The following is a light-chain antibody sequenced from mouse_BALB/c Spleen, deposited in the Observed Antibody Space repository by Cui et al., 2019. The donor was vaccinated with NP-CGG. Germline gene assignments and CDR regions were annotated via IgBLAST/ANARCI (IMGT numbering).Light chain of an antibody. Sequence: AVVTQDSALTTSPGETVTLTCRSSTGAVTTSNYANWVQEKPDHLFTGLIGGTNNRAPGIPARFSGSLIGDKAAPTIPGPQPEDEAIYFCALWYSNHWVFGGGTKLTVL. CDR1: TGAVTTSNY. CDR2: GTN. V-gene: IGLV1*01. J-gene: IGLJ1*01. CDR3: ALWYSNHWV.